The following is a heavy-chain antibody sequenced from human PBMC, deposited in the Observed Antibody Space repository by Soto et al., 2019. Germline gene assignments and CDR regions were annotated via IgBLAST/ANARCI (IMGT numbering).Heavy chain of an antibody. CDR3: ARRTNGYFGY. Sequence: EVQLLESGGGLAQPWGSLTLSCAASGFTFRDYTMTWVRQAPGQVLECISVILSDYNTFYAGSVRGRFTISRDNSKNTIYLEMNSLRAEDTAVYYCARRTNGYFGYWGQGALVTVSS. J-gene: IGHJ4*02. CDR2: ILSDYNT. D-gene: IGHD2-8*01. CDR1: GFTFRDYT. V-gene: IGHV3-23*03.